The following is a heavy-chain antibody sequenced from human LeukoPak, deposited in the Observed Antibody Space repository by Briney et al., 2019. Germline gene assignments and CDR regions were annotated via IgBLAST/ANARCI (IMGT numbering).Heavy chain of an antibody. CDR2: INPSGGST. J-gene: IGHJ6*03. V-gene: IGHV1-46*01. CDR3: ARVVLESETTVTASDYYYMDV. Sequence: ASVKVSCKASGYTFTSYYMHWVRQAPGQGLEWMGIINPSGGSTSYAQKFQGRVTITADKSTSTAYMELRSLRSEDTAVYYCARVVLESETTVTASDYYYMDVWGKGTTVTVSS. D-gene: IGHD4-17*01. CDR1: GYTFTSYY.